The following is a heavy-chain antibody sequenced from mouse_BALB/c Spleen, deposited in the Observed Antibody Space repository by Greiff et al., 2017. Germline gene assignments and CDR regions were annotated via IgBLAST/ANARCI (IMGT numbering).Heavy chain of an antibody. CDR3: TNIYYDSYYAMDY. J-gene: IGHJ4*01. V-gene: IGHV1-5*01. D-gene: IGHD2-4*01. CDR1: GYTFTSYW. CDR2: IYPGNSDT. Sequence: EVQLQQSGTVLARPGASVKMSCKASGYTFTSYWMHWVKQRPGQGLEWIGAIYPGNSDTSYNQKFKGKAKLTAVTSTSTAYMELSSLTNEDSAVYYCTNIYYDSYYAMDYWGQGTSVTVSS.